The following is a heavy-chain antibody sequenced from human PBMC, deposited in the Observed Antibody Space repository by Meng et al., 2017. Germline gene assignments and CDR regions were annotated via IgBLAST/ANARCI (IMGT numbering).Heavy chain of an antibody. D-gene: IGHD4-17*01. J-gene: IGHJ4*02. CDR2: INAGNGNT. CDR1: GYTFTSYA. CDR3: ARVPRGYGDYRYFDY. Sequence: ASVKVSCKASGYTFTSYAMHWVRQARGQRLEWMGWINAGNGNTKYSQKFQGRVTMTRDTSASTAYMELSSLRSEDTAVYYCARVPRGYGDYRYFDYWGQGTLVTVSS. V-gene: IGHV1-3*01.